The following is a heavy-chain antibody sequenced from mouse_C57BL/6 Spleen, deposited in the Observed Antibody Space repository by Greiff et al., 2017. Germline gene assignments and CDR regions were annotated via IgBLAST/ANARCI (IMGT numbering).Heavy chain of an antibody. D-gene: IGHD2-5*01. CDR3: ARTNYSNYGDAMDY. V-gene: IGHV1-69*01. J-gene: IGHJ4*01. CDR2: IDPSDSYT. Sequence: VQLQQPGAELVMPGASVKLSCKASGYTFTSYWMHWVKQRPGQGLEWIGEIDPSDSYTNYNQKFKGKSTLTVDKSSSTAYMQLSSLTSEDSAVYYCARTNYSNYGDAMDYWGQGTSVTVSS. CDR1: GYTFTSYW.